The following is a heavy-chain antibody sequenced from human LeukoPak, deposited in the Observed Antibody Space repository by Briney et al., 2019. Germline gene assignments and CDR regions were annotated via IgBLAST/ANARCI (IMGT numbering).Heavy chain of an antibody. CDR2: IHYSGST. D-gene: IGHD3-22*01. V-gene: IGHV4-59*08. Sequence: SETLSLTCTVPGGSISNYYWSWIRQPPGKGLEWIGYIHYSGSTNNNPSLKSRVTISVDTSKNQFSLKLSSVTAADTAVYFCASPRGDDSGGYYTWYFHHWGQGILVTVSS. CDR3: ASPRGDDSGGYYTWYFHH. CDR1: GGSISNYY. J-gene: IGHJ1*01.